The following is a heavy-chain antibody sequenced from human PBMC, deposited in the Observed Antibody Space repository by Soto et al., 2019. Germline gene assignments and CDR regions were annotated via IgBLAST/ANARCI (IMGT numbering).Heavy chain of an antibody. CDR3: AKAPGSSGWSYFDY. CDR1: GTTFSNYA. J-gene: IGHJ4*02. D-gene: IGHD6-19*01. Sequence: GGSLRLSCAASGTTFSNYAMSWVRQAPGKGLEWVSAISGSGGSTYYADSVKGRFTISRDNSKNTLYMQVNSLRAEDTAVYYCAKAPGSSGWSYFDYWGQGTLVTVSS. CDR2: ISGSGGST. V-gene: IGHV3-23*01.